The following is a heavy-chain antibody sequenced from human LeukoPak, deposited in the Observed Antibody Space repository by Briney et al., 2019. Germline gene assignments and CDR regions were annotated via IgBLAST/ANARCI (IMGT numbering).Heavy chain of an antibody. J-gene: IGHJ5*02. Sequence: PSETLSLTCTVSGGSISSSRYYWGWIRQPPGKGLEWIGSIYYSGSTYYNPSLKSRVTISVDTSKNQFSLKLSSVTAADTAVYYCARDRGSSWYFMEIINWFDPWGQGTLVTVSS. CDR1: GGSISSSRYY. D-gene: IGHD6-13*01. CDR2: IYYSGST. V-gene: IGHV4-39*07. CDR3: ARDRGSSWYFMEIINWFDP.